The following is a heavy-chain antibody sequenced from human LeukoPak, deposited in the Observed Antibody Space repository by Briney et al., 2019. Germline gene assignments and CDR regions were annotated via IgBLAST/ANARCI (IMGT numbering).Heavy chain of an antibody. D-gene: IGHD1/OR15-1a*01. CDR2: IFPGDSET. Sequence: GESLKISCKSSGYSFTSYWIAWVRQMPGKGLEWMGFIFPGDSETLYSPSFQGQVTISADKSINTAYLQWSSLTASDTAMYYCATSESQTKFDYWGQGTLVTVSS. J-gene: IGHJ4*02. V-gene: IGHV5-51*01. CDR3: ATSESQTKFDY. CDR1: GYSFTSYW.